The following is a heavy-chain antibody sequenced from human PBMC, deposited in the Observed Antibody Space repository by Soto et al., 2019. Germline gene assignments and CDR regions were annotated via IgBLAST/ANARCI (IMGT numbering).Heavy chain of an antibody. V-gene: IGHV1-69*13. CDR3: AGADCTNGVCYLAFDY. D-gene: IGHD2-8*01. Sequence: EASVKVSCKAPGGTFSSYAISWVRQAPGQGLEWMGGTIPIFGTANYAQKFQGRVTITADESTSTAYMELSSLRSEDTAVYYCAGADCTNGVCYLAFDYWGQGTLVTVSS. CDR1: GGTFSSYA. J-gene: IGHJ4*02. CDR2: TIPIFGTA.